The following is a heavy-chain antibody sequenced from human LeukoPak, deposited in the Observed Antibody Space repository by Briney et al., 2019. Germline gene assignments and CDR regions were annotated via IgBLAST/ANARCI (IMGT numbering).Heavy chain of an antibody. CDR3: TRISRIDYGGNPEGDI. CDR2: IYYCGRT. Sequence: SETLSLTCTVSRGHQSCFYWRWTRQPPGEGLGWIGYIYYCGRTKYNPSLKSRVTISVGPSKSQFSLKLSSVTTADTAVYYCTRISRIDYGGNPEGDIWGKGITVTVSS. CDR1: RGHQSCFY. J-gene: IGHJ6*04. V-gene: IGHV4-59*12. D-gene: IGHD4-23*01.